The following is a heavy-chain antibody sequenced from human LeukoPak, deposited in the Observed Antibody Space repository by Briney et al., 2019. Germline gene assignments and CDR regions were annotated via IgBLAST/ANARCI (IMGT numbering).Heavy chain of an antibody. CDR1: GFTFSSYA. D-gene: IGHD3-22*01. CDR3: AKGSYYDSSGSFYFDY. V-gene: IGHV3-23*01. Sequence: PGGSLRLSRAASGFTFSSYAMSWVRQAPGKGLEWVSGISGSGDNTYHADSVKGRFTISRDNSKNTLYVQVNSLGTEDTAAYYCAKGSYYDSSGSFYFDYWGQGTLVTVSS. CDR2: ISGSGDNT. J-gene: IGHJ4*02.